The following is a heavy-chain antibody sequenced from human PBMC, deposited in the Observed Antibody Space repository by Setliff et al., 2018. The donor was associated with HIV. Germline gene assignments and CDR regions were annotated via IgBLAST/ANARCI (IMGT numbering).Heavy chain of an antibody. Sequence: GASVKVSCKASGYTFTTYHTHWVRQAPGQGLEWLGTLNPNGGSTTYAQKFQGRVTMTRDTSTSTVYMELRSLRSEDTAVYYCAIAMVLRPQVLTVFDYWGQGTLVTVSS. V-gene: IGHV1-46*01. D-gene: IGHD2-8*01. J-gene: IGHJ4*02. CDR1: GYTFTTYH. CDR2: LNPNGGST. CDR3: AIAMVLRPQVLTVFDY.